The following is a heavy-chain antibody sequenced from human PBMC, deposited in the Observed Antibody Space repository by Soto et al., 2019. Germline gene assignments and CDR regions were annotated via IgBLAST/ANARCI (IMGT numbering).Heavy chain of an antibody. CDR1: GGSISSYY. D-gene: IGHD2-2*01. V-gene: IGHV4-59*01. Sequence: QVQLQESGPGLVKPSETLSLTCTVSGGSISSYYWSWIRQPPGKGLEWIGYIYYSGSTNYNPSLKSRVTISVDTSKNQFSLKLSSVTAADTAVYYCGSLCSSTSCYDGYWGQGTLVTVSS. CDR2: IYYSGST. CDR3: GSLCSSTSCYDGY. J-gene: IGHJ4*02.